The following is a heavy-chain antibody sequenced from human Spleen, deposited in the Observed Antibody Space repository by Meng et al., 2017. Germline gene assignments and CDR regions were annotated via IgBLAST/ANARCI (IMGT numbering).Heavy chain of an antibody. Sequence: VQFQEVGAGRLKPSEPLAITCGVSGGSFSDYYWSWIRQPPGKGLEWIGEINHSGSTSYNPSLESRATISVDTSQNNLSLKLSSVTAADSAVYYCAKGPTTMAHDFDYWGQGTLVTVSS. D-gene: IGHD4-11*01. V-gene: IGHV4-34*01. CDR3: AKGPTTMAHDFDY. J-gene: IGHJ4*02. CDR1: GGSFSDYY. CDR2: INHSGST.